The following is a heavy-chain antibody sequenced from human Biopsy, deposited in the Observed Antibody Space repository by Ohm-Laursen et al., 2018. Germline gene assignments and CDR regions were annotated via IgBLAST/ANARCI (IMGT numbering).Heavy chain of an antibody. Sequence: SETLSLTCAVSGYSISSGYYWGWIRRPPGKGLEWIGSIYHSGSTYYNPSLKSRVTISVDTSKNQFSLKLSSVTAADTAGYYCARGQALKSFDYWGQGTLVTVSS. CDR2: IYHSGST. CDR1: GYSISSGYY. V-gene: IGHV4-38-2*01. J-gene: IGHJ4*02. CDR3: ARGQALKSFDY.